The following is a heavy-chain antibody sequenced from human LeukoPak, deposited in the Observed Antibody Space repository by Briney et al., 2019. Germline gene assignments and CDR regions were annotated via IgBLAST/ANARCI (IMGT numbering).Heavy chain of an antibody. Sequence: GGSLRLSCAASGFTFDDYAMHWVRQAPGKGLEWVSLIRGDGASTYYADSVKGRFTISRDNSKNSLYLPMNSLRTEDTALYYCAKDLAAADFYYYGMDVWGQGTTVTVSS. J-gene: IGHJ6*02. CDR2: IRGDGAST. V-gene: IGHV3-43*02. CDR3: AKDLAAADFYYYGMDV. CDR1: GFTFDDYA. D-gene: IGHD6-13*01.